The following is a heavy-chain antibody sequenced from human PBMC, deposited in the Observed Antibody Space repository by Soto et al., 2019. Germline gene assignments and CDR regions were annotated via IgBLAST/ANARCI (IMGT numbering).Heavy chain of an antibody. D-gene: IGHD2-15*01. V-gene: IGHV3-21*01. CDR3: ARDGSEGSGEIGYYYYMDV. CDR2: ITSSGASL. Sequence: EVQLVESGGGLVKPGGSLRLSCAASGFTFSSYSLNWVRQAPGKGLEWVSSITSSGASLYYADSVKVRFTISRDNAKNSLYLQMNSLRAEDTAVYYCARDGSEGSGEIGYYYYMDVWGKGTMATVSS. J-gene: IGHJ6*03. CDR1: GFTFSSYS.